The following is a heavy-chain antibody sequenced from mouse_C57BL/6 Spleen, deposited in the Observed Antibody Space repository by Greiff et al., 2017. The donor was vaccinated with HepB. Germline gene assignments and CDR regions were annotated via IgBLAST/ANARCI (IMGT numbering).Heavy chain of an antibody. CDR3: ARVGGSIDWYFDV. CDR2: INYDGSST. V-gene: IGHV5-16*01. D-gene: IGHD1-1*01. CDR1: GFTFSDYY. Sequence: DVKLVESEGGLVQPGSSMKLSCTASGFTFSDYYMAWVRQVPEKGLEWVANINYDGSSTYYLDSLKSRFIISRDNAKNILYLQMSSLKSEDTATYYCARVGGSIDWYFDVWGTGTTVTVSS. J-gene: IGHJ1*03.